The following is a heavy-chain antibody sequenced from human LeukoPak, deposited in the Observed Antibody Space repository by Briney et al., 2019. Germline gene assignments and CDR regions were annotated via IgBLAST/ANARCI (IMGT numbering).Heavy chain of an antibody. CDR1: GFTFSNYN. CDR3: ARDLGGYYYDSHR. Sequence: GGSLRLSCAASGFTFSNYNMNWIRQTPGKGLEWVSSISSSSSYIYYADSVKGRFTISRDNAKNSLYLQMNSLRAEDTAVYYCARDLGGYYYDSHRWGQGTLVTVSS. CDR2: ISSSSSYI. D-gene: IGHD3-22*01. V-gene: IGHV3-21*01. J-gene: IGHJ4*02.